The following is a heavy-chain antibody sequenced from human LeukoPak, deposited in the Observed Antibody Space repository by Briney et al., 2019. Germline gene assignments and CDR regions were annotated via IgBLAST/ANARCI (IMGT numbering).Heavy chain of an antibody. D-gene: IGHD2-8*02. CDR2: INPNSGGT. Sequence: ASVKVSCKASGYTFTGYYMHWVRQAPGQGLEWMGRINPNSGGTNYAQKFQGRVTMTGDTSISTAYMELSRLRSDDTAVYYCARDTGDGWWFDPWGQGTLVTVSS. V-gene: IGHV1-2*06. CDR3: ARDTGDGWWFDP. J-gene: IGHJ5*02. CDR1: GYTFTGYY.